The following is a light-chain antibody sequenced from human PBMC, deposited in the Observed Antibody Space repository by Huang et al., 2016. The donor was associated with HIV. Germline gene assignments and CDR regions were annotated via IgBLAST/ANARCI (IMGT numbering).Light chain of an antibody. CDR2: KAS. CDR3: QQYNSYRT. J-gene: IGKJ1*01. V-gene: IGKV1-5*03. Sequence: DIQMTQSPSTLSASVGDRVTITCRARQSISNYLAWYQQKPGKAPKLLIYKASTLESGVPSRFSGSGSGTEFTLTISSRQPDDFATYDCQQYNSYRTFGQGTKVEIK. CDR1: QSISNY.